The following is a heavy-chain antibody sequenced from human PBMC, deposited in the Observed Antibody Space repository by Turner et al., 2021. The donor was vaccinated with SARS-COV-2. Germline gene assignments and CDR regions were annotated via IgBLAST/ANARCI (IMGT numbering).Heavy chain of an antibody. Sequence: EGQLVESGGGVVKPGGSRSLSCPASGFTVSSYSMNWVRQAPGKGLEWVSCIISSSSYIYYADSVKGRFTISRDNAKNSLYLQMNSLRAEYTAVYYCARWDNYYDSSGYYPDAFDIWGQGTMVTVSS. CDR2: IISSSSYI. V-gene: IGHV3-21*01. CDR1: GFTVSSYS. J-gene: IGHJ3*02. D-gene: IGHD3-22*01. CDR3: ARWDNYYDSSGYYPDAFDI.